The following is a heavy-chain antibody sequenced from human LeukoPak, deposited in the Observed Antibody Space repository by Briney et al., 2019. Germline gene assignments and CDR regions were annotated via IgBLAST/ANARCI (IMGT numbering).Heavy chain of an antibody. CDR3: MRRDTGWNYSDY. D-gene: IGHD6-19*01. CDR1: GGSIYSHY. CDR2: IYYKGNT. V-gene: IGHV4-59*08. Sequence: PETLSLTCGVSGGSIYSHYWGWIRQPPGKGLEWIGVIYYKGNTNYNPSLKSRVTISLDTSKNHLSLTLTSVAAADTAIYYCMRRDTGWNYSDYWGQGILVTVSS. J-gene: IGHJ4*02.